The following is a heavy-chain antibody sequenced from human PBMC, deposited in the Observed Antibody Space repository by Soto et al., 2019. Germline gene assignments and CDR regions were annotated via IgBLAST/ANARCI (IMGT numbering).Heavy chain of an antibody. Sequence: GASVKVSCKASGSTFSSYAISWVRQAPGQGLEWMGGIIPILGTANYAQKFQGRVTITADKSTSTAYMELSSLRSEDTAVYYCARVQRGYSYGVDGQAFDIWGQGTMVT. D-gene: IGHD5-18*01. V-gene: IGHV1-69*06. J-gene: IGHJ3*02. CDR3: ARVQRGYSYGVDGQAFDI. CDR2: IIPILGTA. CDR1: GSTFSSYA.